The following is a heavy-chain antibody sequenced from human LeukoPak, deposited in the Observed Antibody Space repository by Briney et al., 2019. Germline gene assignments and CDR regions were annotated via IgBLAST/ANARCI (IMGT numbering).Heavy chain of an antibody. CDR3: AGGVAAAGRGGFQH. D-gene: IGHD6-13*01. CDR2: IYYSGST. J-gene: IGHJ1*01. CDR1: GGSISSYY. V-gene: IGHV4-59*01. Sequence: SETLSLTCTVSGGSISSYYWSWIRQPPGKGLEWIGYIYYSGSTNYNPYLKSRVTISVDTSKNHFSLKLSSVTAADTAMYYCAGGVAAAGRGGFQHWGQGTLVTVSS.